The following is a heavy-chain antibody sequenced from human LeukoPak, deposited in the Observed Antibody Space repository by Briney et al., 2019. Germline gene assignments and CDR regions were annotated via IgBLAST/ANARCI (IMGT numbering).Heavy chain of an antibody. CDR2: ISGDGDST. CDR3: AKGVRSGTYYNCFDP. J-gene: IGHJ5*02. V-gene: IGHV3-43*02. Sequence: GGSLRLSCVASGFTLNDYALHWVRQAPGKGLEWISLISGDGDSTYYADSVKGRFTISRDNSKNSLYLQMSSLRAEDTAVYYCAKGVRSGTYYNCFDPWGQGTLVTVSS. D-gene: IGHD1-26*01. CDR1: GFTLNDYA.